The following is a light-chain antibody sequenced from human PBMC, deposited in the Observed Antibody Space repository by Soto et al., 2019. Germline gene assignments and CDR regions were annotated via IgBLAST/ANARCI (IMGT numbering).Light chain of an antibody. V-gene: IGKV2-28*01. J-gene: IGKJ1*01. CDR2: LGS. CDR1: QSLLHSNGYNY. CDR3: MQALQTLA. Sequence: DIVMTQSPLSLPVTPGEPASISCRSSQSLLHSNGYNYLAWYLQKPGQAPQLLIDLGSNRASGVRERFSGSVSGADFTLKISRVEGEDVGVYYCMQALQTLAFGRGTKVEIK.